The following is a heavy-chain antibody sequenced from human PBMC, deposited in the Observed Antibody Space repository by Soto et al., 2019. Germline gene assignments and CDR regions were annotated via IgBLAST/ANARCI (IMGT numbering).Heavy chain of an antibody. J-gene: IGHJ4*02. CDR2: INPTGVST. D-gene: IGHD3-22*01. V-gene: IGHV1-46*01. CDR3: VRSYYDSNGFALYQLDY. Sequence: ASVKVSCKASGYSFSSYYIHWVRQAPGQGLEWMGIINPTGVSTTYAQKFQGRVTMTRDTSTSTVYIDMSSLRSEDTAVYYCVRSYYDSNGFALYQLDYWGQGTRVTVSS. CDR1: GYSFSSYY.